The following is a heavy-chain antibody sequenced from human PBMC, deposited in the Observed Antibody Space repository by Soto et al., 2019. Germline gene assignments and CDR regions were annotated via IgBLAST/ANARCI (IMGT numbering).Heavy chain of an antibody. CDR2: MNPNSGNT. D-gene: IGHD6-13*01. CDR1: GYTFSNYY. Sequence: QVQLVQSGAEVKKPGASVKVSCKTSGYTFSNYYMHWVRQATGQGLEWMGWMNPNSGNTGYAQKFQGRVTMTRNTSISTAYMELSSLRSEDTAVYYCARGGSIAAAGFFYYGMDVWGQGTTVTVSS. CDR3: ARGGSIAAAGFFYYGMDV. V-gene: IGHV1-8*02. J-gene: IGHJ6*02.